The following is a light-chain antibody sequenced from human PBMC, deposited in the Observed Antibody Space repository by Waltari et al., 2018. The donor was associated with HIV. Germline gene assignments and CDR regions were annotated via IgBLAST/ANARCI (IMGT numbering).Light chain of an antibody. Sequence: DIQITQSPSSLSASVGDRVTITCQASKHISNHLKWYQQKPGKAPKLLIYAASNLETGVPSRFSGSGSETDFTFTISSLQPEDIATYYCQQYDNLPLTFGGGTKVEIK. CDR3: QQYDNLPLT. CDR1: KHISNH. V-gene: IGKV1-33*01. CDR2: AAS. J-gene: IGKJ4*01.